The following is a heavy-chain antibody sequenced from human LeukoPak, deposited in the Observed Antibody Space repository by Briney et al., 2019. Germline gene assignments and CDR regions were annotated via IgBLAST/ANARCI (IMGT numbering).Heavy chain of an antibody. Sequence: SETLSLTCTVSGGSISSYYWSWIRQPLEKGLEWIAYIYYTGSTNYNPSLKSRVTISVDTSKNQFSLKLSSVTAADTAVYYCASVGDYGSGSWFDPWGQGTLVTVSS. CDR1: GGSISSYY. CDR3: ASVGDYGSGSWFDP. D-gene: IGHD3-10*01. CDR2: IYYTGST. V-gene: IGHV4-59*01. J-gene: IGHJ5*02.